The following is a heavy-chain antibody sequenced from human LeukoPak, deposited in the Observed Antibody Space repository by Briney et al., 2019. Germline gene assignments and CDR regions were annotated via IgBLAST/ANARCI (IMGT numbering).Heavy chain of an antibody. CDR3: AKDPTRITIFGVVTPFDY. V-gene: IGHV3-23*01. CDR1: GFTFSNYA. Sequence: GGSLRLSCAASGFTFSNYALNWVRQAPGKGLEWVSAISGSGGSTYYADSVKGRFTISRDNSKSTLYLQINSLRAEDTAVYYCAKDPTRITIFGVVTPFDYWGQGTLVTVSS. J-gene: IGHJ4*02. D-gene: IGHD3-3*01. CDR2: ISGSGGST.